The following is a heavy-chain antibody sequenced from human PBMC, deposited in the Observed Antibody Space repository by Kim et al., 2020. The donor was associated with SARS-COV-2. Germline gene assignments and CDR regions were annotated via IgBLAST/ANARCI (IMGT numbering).Heavy chain of an antibody. J-gene: IGHJ6*02. CDR3: ARDYYGSGSYYAVYYGMDV. V-gene: IGHV1-3*01. CDR2: INAGNGNT. CDR1: GYTFTSYA. D-gene: IGHD3-10*01. Sequence: ASVKVSCKASGYTFTSYAMHWVRQAPGQRLEWMGWINAGNGNTKYSQKFQGRVTITRDTSASTAYMELSSLRSEDTAVYYCARDYYGSGSYYAVYYGMDVWGQGTTVTVSS.